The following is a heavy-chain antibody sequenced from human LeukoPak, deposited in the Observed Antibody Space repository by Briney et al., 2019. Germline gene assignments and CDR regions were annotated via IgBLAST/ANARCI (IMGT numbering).Heavy chain of an antibody. CDR1: GYTFTGYY. V-gene: IGHV1-2*02. Sequence: ASVKVSCKASGYTFTGYYIHWVRQAPGQGLEWMGWINPNSGGTNYAQKFQGRVTMTRDTSISTAYMELSRLRSDDTAVYYCARVEVWYSSGWTTSPDYWGQGTLVTVSS. CDR3: ARVEVWYSSGWTTSPDY. J-gene: IGHJ4*02. CDR2: INPNSGGT. D-gene: IGHD6-19*01.